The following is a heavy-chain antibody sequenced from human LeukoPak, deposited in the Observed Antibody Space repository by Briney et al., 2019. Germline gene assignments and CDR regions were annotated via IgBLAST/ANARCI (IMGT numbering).Heavy chain of an antibody. CDR2: ISSSSTYI. J-gene: IGHJ4*02. V-gene: IGHV3-21*01. CDR3: ARAGDSGSYLFFDY. CDR1: GFTFSAYI. D-gene: IGHD1-26*01. Sequence: VGSLRLSCAASGFTFSAYIMNWVRQAPGKGLEWVSSISSSSTYIYYADSVKGRFTISRDNAKNSLYLQMNILRAEDTAVYYCARAGDSGSYLFFDYWGQGTLVTVSS.